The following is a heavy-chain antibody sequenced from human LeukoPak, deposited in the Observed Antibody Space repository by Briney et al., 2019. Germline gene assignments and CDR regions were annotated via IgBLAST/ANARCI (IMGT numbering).Heavy chain of an antibody. D-gene: IGHD2-2*01. V-gene: IGHV3-30*02. CDR2: IRYDGSNK. J-gene: IGHJ4*02. Sequence: GGSLRLSCAASGFTFSNYDMHWVRQAPGKGLEWLAFIRYDGSNKHYTDSVKGRFTISRDNSKNTLYLQMNSLRAEDTAVYYCAKDREVIVPAAADHWGQGTQVTVSS. CDR1: GFTFSNYD. CDR3: AKDREVIVPAAADH.